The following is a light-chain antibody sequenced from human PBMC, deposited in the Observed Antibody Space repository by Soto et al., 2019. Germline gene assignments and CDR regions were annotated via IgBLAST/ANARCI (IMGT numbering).Light chain of an antibody. CDR1: QSVASSY. J-gene: IGKJ2*01. CDR2: GAS. Sequence: EIALTQSPGTLSLSPGERATLSCRASQSVASSYLAWYQQKPGQAPRLLIYGASTRATGVPDRVSGSGSGTDFTLTISRLEPEDSAVYYCQQYGGSPYTFGQGTKLEIK. CDR3: QQYGGSPYT. V-gene: IGKV3-20*01.